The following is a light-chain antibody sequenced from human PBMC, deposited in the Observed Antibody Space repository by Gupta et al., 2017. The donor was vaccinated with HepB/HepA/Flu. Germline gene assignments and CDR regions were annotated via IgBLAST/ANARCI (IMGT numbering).Light chain of an antibody. Sequence: DIQLTQFPSFLSASVGDRVIITCRASQAIRSYLAWYQQKPGNAPKLLISVSSKLQSGAPSRFSGSASGTDFTLTITNLQPEDVATYYCQQASINPISFGRGTKVEI. J-gene: IGKJ4*01. CDR2: VSS. V-gene: IGKV1-9*01. CDR1: QAIRSY. CDR3: QQASINPIS.